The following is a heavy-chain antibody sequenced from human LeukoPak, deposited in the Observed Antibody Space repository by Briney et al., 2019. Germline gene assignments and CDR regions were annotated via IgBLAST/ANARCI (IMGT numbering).Heavy chain of an antibody. V-gene: IGHV4-61*02. CDR1: GGSINSGNYY. J-gene: IGHJ4*02. Sequence: SETLSLTCTVSGGSINSGNYYWTWIRQPAGKGLEWLGRIYTSGSTNYNPSLKSRVTISVDTSKNQFSLKLNSVTAADTAVYYCAREGYSSSWYSGYYSFDYWGQGTLVTVSS. CDR2: IYTSGST. CDR3: AREGYSSSWYSGYYSFDY. D-gene: IGHD6-13*01.